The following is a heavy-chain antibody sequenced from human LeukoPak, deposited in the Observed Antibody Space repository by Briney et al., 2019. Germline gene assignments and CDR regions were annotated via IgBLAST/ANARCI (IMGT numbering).Heavy chain of an antibody. CDR1: GFTFSSYS. CDR3: ARDHVRENDY. Sequence: GGSLRLSCAASGFTFSSYSMNWVRQAPGKGLEWVSYISSSSSTIYYADSVKGRFTISRDNAKNSLYLQMNSLRAEDTAVYYCARDHVRENDYWGQGTLVTVSS. CDR2: ISSSSSTI. D-gene: IGHD2-8*01. J-gene: IGHJ4*02. V-gene: IGHV3-48*04.